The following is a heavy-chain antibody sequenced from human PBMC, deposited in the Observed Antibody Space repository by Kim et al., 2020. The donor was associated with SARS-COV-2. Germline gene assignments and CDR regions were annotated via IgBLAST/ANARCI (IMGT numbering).Heavy chain of an antibody. CDR3: AREGFRRFGELLVSGMWFDP. CDR1: GYTFTSYA. CDR2: INAGNGNT. D-gene: IGHD3-10*01. Sequence: ASVKVSCKASGYTFTSYAMHWVRQAPGQRLEWMGWINAGNGNTKYSQKFQGRVTITRDTSASTAYMELSSLRSEDTAVYYCAREGFRRFGELLVSGMWFDPWGQGTLVTVSS. J-gene: IGHJ5*02. V-gene: IGHV1-3*01.